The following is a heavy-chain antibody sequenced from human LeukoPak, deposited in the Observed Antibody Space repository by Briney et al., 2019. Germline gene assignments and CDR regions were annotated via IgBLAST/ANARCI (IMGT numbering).Heavy chain of an antibody. Sequence: ASVTVSCKASGGTFSSYAISWVRQAPGQRLEWMGWINAGNGSTKYSQKFQGRVTVTRDTSASTVFMELSSLRSEDTAVYYCANDYSNYYYGMDVWGQGTTVTVSS. CDR2: INAGNGST. CDR3: ANDYSNYYYGMDV. D-gene: IGHD4-11*01. V-gene: IGHV1-3*01. CDR1: GGTFSSYA. J-gene: IGHJ6*02.